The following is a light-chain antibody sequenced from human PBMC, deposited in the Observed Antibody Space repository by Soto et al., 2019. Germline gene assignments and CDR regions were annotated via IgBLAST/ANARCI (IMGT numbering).Light chain of an antibody. CDR2: DVS. V-gene: IGLV2-14*01. CDR3: SSYTSSSTLGVV. CDR1: SSDVGGYNY. J-gene: IGLJ2*01. Sequence: QSALTQPASVSGSPGQSITISCTGTSSDVGGYNYVSWYQQHPGKAPKLMIYDVSNRPSGVSNRFSGSKSGNTASLTISGRQADDEADDYCSSYTSSSTLGVVFGGGTKLTVL.